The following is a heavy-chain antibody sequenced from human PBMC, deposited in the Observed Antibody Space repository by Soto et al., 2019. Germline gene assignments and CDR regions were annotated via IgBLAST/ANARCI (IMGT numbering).Heavy chain of an antibody. CDR2: IYHSGST. D-gene: IGHD3-22*01. V-gene: IGHV4-4*02. CDR3: ARHENYYDSVGY. CDR1: GCSISSNKW. Sequence: SETLSLTCAVSGCSISSNKWCSWVRQPPGKGLEWIGEIYHSGSTNYNPSLKSRVTISVDKSKNQFSLKLSSVTAADTAVYYCARHENYYDSVGYWGQGTLVTVSS. J-gene: IGHJ4*02.